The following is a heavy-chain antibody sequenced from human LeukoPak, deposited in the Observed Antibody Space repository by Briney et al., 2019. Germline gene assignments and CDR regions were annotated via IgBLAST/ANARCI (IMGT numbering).Heavy chain of an antibody. V-gene: IGHV1-8*01. D-gene: IGHD2-15*01. CDR2: MNPKSGNT. Sequence: ASVKVSCKASGYTFTNYDINWVRQATGQGPEWMAWMNPKSGNTGYAQKFQGRVTMTRNTSISTAYMELSSLRSDDTGVYYCARDQDIVVVVAALRQREMGGFDPWGQGTLVTVSS. CDR1: GYTFTNYD. CDR3: ARDQDIVVVVAALRQREMGGFDP. J-gene: IGHJ5*02.